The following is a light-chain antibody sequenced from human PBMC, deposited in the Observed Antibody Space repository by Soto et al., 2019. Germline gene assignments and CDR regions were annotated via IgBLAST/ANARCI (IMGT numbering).Light chain of an antibody. CDR3: HTYNSYSLHT. Sequence: DIQMTQSPSTLSASVGDRITITCRASQSVSRRLAWYQQKTGKAPKLLIYDASSLESGVPSRFSGRGSGTEFTLTISSLQPDDCATYYCHTYNSYSLHTFGQGTKVDIK. V-gene: IGKV1-5*01. J-gene: IGKJ2*01. CDR2: DAS. CDR1: QSVSRR.